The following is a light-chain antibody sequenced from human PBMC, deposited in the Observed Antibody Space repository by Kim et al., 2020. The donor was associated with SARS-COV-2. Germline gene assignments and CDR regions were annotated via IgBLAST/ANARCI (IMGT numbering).Light chain of an antibody. CDR2: GKN. J-gene: IGLJ2*01. CDR3: NSRDSNDNVV. CDR1: SLRSYD. V-gene: IGLV3-19*01. Sequence: VALGQTVRITCQGDSLRSYDATWYQQEPGQAPILVIYGKNNRPSGIPDLFSGSSSGNTASLTITGTQAGDEADYYCNSRDSNDNVVFGGGTQLTVL.